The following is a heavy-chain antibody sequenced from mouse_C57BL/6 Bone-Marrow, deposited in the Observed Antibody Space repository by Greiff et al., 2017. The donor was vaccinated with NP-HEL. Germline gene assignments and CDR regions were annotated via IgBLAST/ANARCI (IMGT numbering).Heavy chain of an antibody. Sequence: QVQLQQSGAELVRPGTSVKMSCKASGYTFTNYWIGWAKQRPGHGLEWIGDIYPGGGYTNYNEKFKGKATLTADKSSSTAYMQFSSLTSEDSAIYHCARNGHYYGSSYEFAYWGQGTLVTVSA. CDR1: GYTFTNYW. CDR2: IYPGGGYT. V-gene: IGHV1-63*01. J-gene: IGHJ3*01. CDR3: ARNGHYYGSSYEFAY. D-gene: IGHD1-1*01.